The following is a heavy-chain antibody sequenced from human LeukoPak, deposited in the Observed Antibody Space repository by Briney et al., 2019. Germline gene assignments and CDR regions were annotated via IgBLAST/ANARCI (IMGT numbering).Heavy chain of an antibody. Sequence: SETLSLTCSVSGGSISSYYWSWIRQPPGKGLEWIGYIYYSGSTYYNPSLKSRVTISVDTSKNQFSLKLSSVTAADTAVYYCASSFITTSDPLPFDYWGQGTLVTVSS. D-gene: IGHD3-22*01. CDR1: GGSISSYY. V-gene: IGHV4-59*06. J-gene: IGHJ4*02. CDR2: IYYSGST. CDR3: ASSFITTSDPLPFDY.